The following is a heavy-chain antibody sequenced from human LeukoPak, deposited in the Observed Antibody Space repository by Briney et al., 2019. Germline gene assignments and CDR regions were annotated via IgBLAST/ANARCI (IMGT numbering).Heavy chain of an antibody. CDR1: GGSISSYY. CDR2: IYYSGST. CDR3: ARKPPSGPGYYYIYGMDV. V-gene: IGHV4-59*08. Sequence: TETLSLTCTVSGGSISSYYWSWLRQPPGKGLEWIGYIYYSGSTNYNPSLKSRVTISVDTSKNQFSLNLSSVTAADTAVYYCARKPPSGPGYYYIYGMDVWGQGTTVTVSS. J-gene: IGHJ6*02.